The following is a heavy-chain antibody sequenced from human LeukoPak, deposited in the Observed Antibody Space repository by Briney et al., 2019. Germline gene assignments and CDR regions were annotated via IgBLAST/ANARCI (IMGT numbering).Heavy chain of an antibody. CDR2: IYYSGST. V-gene: IGHV4-39*01. D-gene: IGHD6-6*01. Sequence: SETLSLTCTVSGGSISSYYWGWIRQPPGKGLEWIGSIYYSGSTYYNPSLKSRVTISVDTSKNQFSLKLSSVTAADTAVYYCARQGYSSSSNYFDYWGQGTLVTVSS. CDR1: GGSISSYY. CDR3: ARQGYSSSSNYFDY. J-gene: IGHJ4*02.